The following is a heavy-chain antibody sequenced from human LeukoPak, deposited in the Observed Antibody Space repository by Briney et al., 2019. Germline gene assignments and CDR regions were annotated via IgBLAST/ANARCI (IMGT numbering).Heavy chain of an antibody. Sequence: GGSLRLSCAASGFTFSSYGMHWVRQAPGKGLEWVAFIRYDGSNKYYADSVKGRFTISRDNSKNTLYLQMNSLRAEDTAVYYCAKDSRGYCSSTSCYWGSGYFDYWGQGTLVTVSP. V-gene: IGHV3-30*02. D-gene: IGHD2-2*01. CDR2: IRYDGSNK. CDR3: AKDSRGYCSSTSCYWGSGYFDY. CDR1: GFTFSSYG. J-gene: IGHJ4*02.